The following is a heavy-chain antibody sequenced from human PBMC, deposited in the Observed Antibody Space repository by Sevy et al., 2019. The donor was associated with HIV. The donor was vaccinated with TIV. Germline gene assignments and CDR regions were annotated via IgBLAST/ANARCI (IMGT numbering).Heavy chain of an antibody. V-gene: IGHV3-33*01. D-gene: IGHD3-10*01. J-gene: IGHJ4*03. CDR3: VRDRPVSGTTQLDY. CDR2: IWYDGSNK. Sequence: GGSLRLSCAASGFTFSRHGMHWVRQAPGKGLEWVAVIWYDGSNKYYADSVKGRFTISRDNSKNTLYLQMNSLRAEDTAVYYCVRDRPVSGTTQLDYWGQGTTVTVSS. CDR1: GFTFSRHG.